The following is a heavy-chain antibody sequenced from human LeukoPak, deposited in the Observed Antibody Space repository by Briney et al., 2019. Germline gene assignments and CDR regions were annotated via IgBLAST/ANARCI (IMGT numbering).Heavy chain of an antibody. V-gene: IGHV4-4*07. CDR3: ARDGDYGDNSKSFYYMDV. CDR1: GGYIGSYY. CDR2: IYTSENT. D-gene: IGHD4-17*01. J-gene: IGHJ6*03. Sequence: SETLSLTCTVSGGYIGSYYWSWLRQPAGKGLEWIGRIYTSENTDYNPSLKSRVTMSVDMSTSQFSLRLTSVTAADTAVYYCARDGDYGDNSKSFYYMDVWGKGTTVTVSS.